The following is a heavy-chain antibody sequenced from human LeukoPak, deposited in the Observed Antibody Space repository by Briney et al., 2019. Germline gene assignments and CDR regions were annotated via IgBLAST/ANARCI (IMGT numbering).Heavy chain of an antibody. J-gene: IGHJ4*02. CDR2: IKKDGSEQ. CDR3: ARDLGWGRSDY. D-gene: IGHD3-16*01. Sequence: PGGSLRLSCVASGFSFSDQRMNWFRQAPGKGLEWVALIKKDGSEQYYVDSMKGRFTISRDNAKNSVYLQIHNLRAEDTAVYYCARDLGWGRSDYWGQGTLVTASS. V-gene: IGHV3-7*01. CDR1: GFSFSDQR.